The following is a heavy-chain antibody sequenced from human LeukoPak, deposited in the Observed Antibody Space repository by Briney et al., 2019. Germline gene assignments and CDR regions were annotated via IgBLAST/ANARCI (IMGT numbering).Heavy chain of an antibody. J-gene: IGHJ6*02. D-gene: IGHD3-22*01. CDR2: SHYSGST. Sequence: PSETLSLTCSVSGGSISTYYWTWIRQTPGKGPEWIGYSHYSGSTNYNPSLKSRVTISVDTSKNQFSLRLNSVTAADTAIYYCARAPRGESDAASGFYGMDVWGQGTTVTVSS. V-gene: IGHV4-59*01. CDR1: GGSISTYY. CDR3: ARAPRGESDAASGFYGMDV.